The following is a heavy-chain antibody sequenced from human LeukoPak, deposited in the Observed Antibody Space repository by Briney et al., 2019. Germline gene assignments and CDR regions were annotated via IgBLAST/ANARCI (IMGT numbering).Heavy chain of an antibody. J-gene: IGHJ4*02. CDR3: ARRRGNY. V-gene: IGHV4-59*01. Sequence: PSGTLSLTCTVSVGSISSYYWSWIRQPPGKGLEWIGYIYYSGSTNYNPSLKSRVTISVDKSNNKFSLKLTSWTAADTAVYWCARRRGNYWVQGTLVTVSS. CDR1: VGSISSYY. CDR2: IYYSGST.